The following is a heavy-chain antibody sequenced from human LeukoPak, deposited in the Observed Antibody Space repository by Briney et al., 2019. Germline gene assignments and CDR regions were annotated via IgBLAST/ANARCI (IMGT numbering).Heavy chain of an antibody. D-gene: IGHD2-2*01. J-gene: IGHJ4*02. V-gene: IGHV4-34*01. CDR2: INHSGST. CDR3: ASAVVVPAAMDY. CDR1: GGSFSGYY. Sequence: PSETLSLTCAVYGGSFSGYYWSWIRQPPGKGLEWIGEINHSGSTNYNPSLKSRVTISVDTSKNQFSLKLSSVTAADTAVYYCASAVVVPAAMDYWGQGTLVTVSS.